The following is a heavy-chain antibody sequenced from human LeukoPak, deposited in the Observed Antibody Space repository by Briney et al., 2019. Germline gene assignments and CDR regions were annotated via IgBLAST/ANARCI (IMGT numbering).Heavy chain of an antibody. Sequence: SETLSLTSGVHVVPFSGYYWNLIRQPPGNGLDLIGEINHYGSTKYSPSLKSRVTISGDTSKNQFSLRLNSVTAADTAVYYCARAYRAHQTFHSYHFFDFWGRGTLVTVSS. CDR3: ARAYRAHQTFHSYHFFDF. CDR1: VVPFSGYY. D-gene: IGHD5-18*01. V-gene: IGHV4-34*01. J-gene: IGHJ4*02. CDR2: INHYGST.